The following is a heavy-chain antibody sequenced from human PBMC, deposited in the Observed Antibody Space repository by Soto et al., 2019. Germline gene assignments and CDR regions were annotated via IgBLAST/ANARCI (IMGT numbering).Heavy chain of an antibody. CDR3: ARDIVVVPAASSGSYYSYGTDF. J-gene: IGHJ6*02. D-gene: IGHD2-2*01. CDR1: GYTFTSYG. CDR2: ISAYNGNT. Sequence: ASVKVSCKASGYTFTSYGISWVRQAPGQGLEWMGWISAYNGNTNYAQKLQGRVTMTTDTSTSTAYMELRSLRSDDTAVYYCARDIVVVPAASSGSYYSYGTDFWGQGTTVTVSS. V-gene: IGHV1-18*04.